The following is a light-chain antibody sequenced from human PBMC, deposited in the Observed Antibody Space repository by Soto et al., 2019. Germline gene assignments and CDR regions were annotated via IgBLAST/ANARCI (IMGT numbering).Light chain of an antibody. CDR1: QNIKKY. Sequence: DIQMTQSPSSLSASVGDRVTITCRASQNIKKYLNWYQQKPGKTPNLLIYTASSLQVGLPSRFCGSGSGTDFTLTISSLQPEDSATYYCQQSFGTPLTFGGGTKVDIK. V-gene: IGKV1-39*01. CDR3: QQSFGTPLT. CDR2: TAS. J-gene: IGKJ4*01.